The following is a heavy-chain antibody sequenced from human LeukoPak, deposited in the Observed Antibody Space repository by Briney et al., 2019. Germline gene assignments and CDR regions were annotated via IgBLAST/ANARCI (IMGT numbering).Heavy chain of an antibody. V-gene: IGHV3-7*03. CDR3: ARDRRRLLWFGELPHLGDYYYGMDV. D-gene: IGHD3-10*01. J-gene: IGHJ6*02. CDR2: INQDGSEK. CDR1: GFAFSTFA. Sequence: GGSLRLSCAASGFAFSTFAMNWVRQAPGKGLEWVANINQDGSEKYYVDSVKGRFTISRDNAKNSLYLQMNSLRAEDTAVYYCARDRRRLLWFGELPHLGDYYYGMDVWGQGTTVTVSS.